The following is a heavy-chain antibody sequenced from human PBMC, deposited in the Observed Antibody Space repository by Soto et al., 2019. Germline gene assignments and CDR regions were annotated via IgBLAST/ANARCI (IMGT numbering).Heavy chain of an antibody. CDR3: AHAANCYDNFHFDY. CDR1: GFSLSSRGVG. V-gene: IGHV2-5*02. Sequence: QITLKESGPTLVKPTQTLTLTCTFSGFSLSSRGVGVGWIRQPPGKALEWVAVIYWDEDKRYSPSLRSRLTITKDTSKNQVVLTITNMDPVDTATYYCAHAANCYDNFHFDYWGQGTLVTVSS. CDR2: IYWDEDK. D-gene: IGHD3-22*01. J-gene: IGHJ4*02.